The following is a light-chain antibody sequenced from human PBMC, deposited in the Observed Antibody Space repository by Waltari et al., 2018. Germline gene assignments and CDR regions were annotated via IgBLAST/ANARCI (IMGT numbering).Light chain of an antibody. Sequence: SYVLSQPPSVSVAPGQPARVTCGGNNIGDKSVHWYQQKPGQAPVLVVYDDTDRPSGIPERFSGSNSGNTATLTITRVAAGDETDYFCQVWHTTSAVVFGGGTKLTVL. CDR1: NIGDKS. CDR2: DDT. CDR3: QVWHTTSAVV. V-gene: IGLV3-21*02. J-gene: IGLJ2*01.